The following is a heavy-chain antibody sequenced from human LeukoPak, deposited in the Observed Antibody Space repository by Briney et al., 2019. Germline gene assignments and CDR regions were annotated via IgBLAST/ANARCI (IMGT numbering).Heavy chain of an antibody. J-gene: IGHJ4*02. Sequence: PSETLSLTCAVYGGSFSGYYWSWIRQPPGKGLEWIGEINHSGSTNYNPSLKSRVTISVDTSKNQFSLKLSSVTAADTAVYYCARASSWYSASYYFDYWGQGTLVTVSS. D-gene: IGHD2-15*01. CDR3: ARASSWYSASYYFDY. V-gene: IGHV4-34*01. CDR1: GGSFSGYY. CDR2: INHSGST.